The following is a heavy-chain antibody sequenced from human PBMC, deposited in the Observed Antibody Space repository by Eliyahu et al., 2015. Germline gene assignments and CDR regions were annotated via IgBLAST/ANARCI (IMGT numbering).Heavy chain of an antibody. CDR2: IDWDGDK. CDR3: ARTPVYASGGYYLYYFDS. D-gene: IGHD3-22*01. Sequence: QVTLRESGPALVKPTQTLTLTCSFSGFSLTTPRMCVSWIRQPPGKAPEWLARIDWDGDKYYSASLKTRLTISKDTSKNEVLLTMTNLDPADTATYYCARTPVYASGGYYLYYFDSWGQGTLVTVSS. CDR1: GFSLTTPRMC. V-gene: IGHV2-70*15. J-gene: IGHJ4*02.